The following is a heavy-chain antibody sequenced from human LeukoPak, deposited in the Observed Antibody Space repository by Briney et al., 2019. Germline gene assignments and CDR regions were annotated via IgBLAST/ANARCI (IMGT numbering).Heavy chain of an antibody. CDR1: GFTFTSYG. CDR3: ARLAVGGWDVRH. CDR2: VSGSGGST. Sequence: GGSLRLSCTASGFTFTSYGMSWVRLTPGKGLECVSTVSGSGGSTYYADSVKGRFTISRDNSKNTLYLQMNSLRAEDTAVYYCARLAVGGWDVRHWGQGTLVTVSS. D-gene: IGHD6-19*01. J-gene: IGHJ4*02. V-gene: IGHV3-23*01.